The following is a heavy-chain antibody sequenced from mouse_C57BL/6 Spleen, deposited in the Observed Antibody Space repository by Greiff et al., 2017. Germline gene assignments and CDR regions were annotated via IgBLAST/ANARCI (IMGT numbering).Heavy chain of an antibody. Sequence: EVKLMESGEGLVKPGGSLKLSCAASGFTFSSYAMSWVRQTPEKRLEWVAYISSGGDYIYYADTVKGRFTISRDNARNTLYLQMSSLKSEDTAMYYCTRDSYDGYYLDYWGQGTTLTVSS. D-gene: IGHD2-3*01. V-gene: IGHV5-9-1*02. CDR2: ISSGGDYI. CDR3: TRDSYDGYYLDY. CDR1: GFTFSSYA. J-gene: IGHJ2*01.